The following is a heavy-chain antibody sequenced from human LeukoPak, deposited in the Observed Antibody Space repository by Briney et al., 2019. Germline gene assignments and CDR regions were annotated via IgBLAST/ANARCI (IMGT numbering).Heavy chain of an antibody. CDR3: ARDPEPSPYFDY. CDR1: GGSFSGYY. D-gene: IGHD1-14*01. Sequence: PSETLSLTCAVYGGSFSGYYWSWIRQPPGKGLEWIGEINHSGSTNYNPSLKSRVTISVDTSKNQFSLKLSSVTAADTAVYYCARDPEPSPYFDYWGQGTLVTVSS. J-gene: IGHJ4*02. CDR2: INHSGST. V-gene: IGHV4-34*01.